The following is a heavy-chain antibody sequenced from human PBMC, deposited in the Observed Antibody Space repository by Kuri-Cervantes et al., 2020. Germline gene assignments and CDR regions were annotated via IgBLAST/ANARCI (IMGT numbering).Heavy chain of an antibody. CDR3: ARDPTVTTWWDAFDI. CDR1: GFTVNSNY. J-gene: IGHJ3*02. CDR2: IYSGGST. Sequence: ETLSLTCAASGFTVNSNYMSWVRQAPGKGLEWVSVIYSGGSTYYADSVKGRFTISRDNSKNTLYLQMNSLRAEDTAVYYCARDPTVTTWWDAFDIWGQGTMVTVSS. V-gene: IGHV3-66*02. D-gene: IGHD4-17*01.